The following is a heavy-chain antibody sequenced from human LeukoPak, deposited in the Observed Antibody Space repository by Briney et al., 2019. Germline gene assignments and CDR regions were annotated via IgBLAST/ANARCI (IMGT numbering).Heavy chain of an antibody. D-gene: IGHD3-9*01. CDR2: ISGRGGGT. V-gene: IGHV3-23*01. CDR3: AKQGRDWLRDYYYYMDV. Sequence: GGSLRLSCAAPGFTFSDYGMSWARQAPGKGLEWVSTISGRGGGTYYADSVKGRFTISRDNSKNTLYLQMNSLRAEDTAVYYCAKQGRDWLRDYYYYMDVWGKGTTVIISS. CDR1: GFTFSDYG. J-gene: IGHJ6*03.